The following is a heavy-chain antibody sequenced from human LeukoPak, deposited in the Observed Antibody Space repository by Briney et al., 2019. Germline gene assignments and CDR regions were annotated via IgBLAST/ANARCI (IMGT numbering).Heavy chain of an antibody. CDR1: GYSISSGYY. D-gene: IGHD3-10*01. Sequence: PSETLSLTCTVSGYSISSGYYWGWIRQPPGKGLEWLGSIYYSGSTYYNPSLKSRVTISVDTSKNQFSLKLSSVTAADTAVYYCARGVVRGVNIWFDPWGQGTLVTVSS. CDR3: ARGVVRGVNIWFDP. V-gene: IGHV4-38-2*02. J-gene: IGHJ5*02. CDR2: IYYSGST.